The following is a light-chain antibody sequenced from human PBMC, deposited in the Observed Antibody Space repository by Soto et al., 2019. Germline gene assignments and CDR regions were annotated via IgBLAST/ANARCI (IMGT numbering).Light chain of an antibody. CDR2: DVS. Sequence: QSVLIQPRSVSGSPGQSVTISCAGTSSDVGGYNYVSWYQQHPGKAPKLMIYDVSKRPSGVPDRFSGSKSGNTASLTISGLQAEDEADYYCCSYAGSYTYVFGSGTKFTVL. V-gene: IGLV2-11*01. CDR3: CSYAGSYTYV. J-gene: IGLJ1*01. CDR1: SSDVGGYNY.